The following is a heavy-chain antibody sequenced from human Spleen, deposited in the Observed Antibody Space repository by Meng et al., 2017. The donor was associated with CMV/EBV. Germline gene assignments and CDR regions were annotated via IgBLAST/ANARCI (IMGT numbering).Heavy chain of an antibody. CDR3: ARHERYNWNYRPSRGRGWFDP. Sequence: GEHYWSWIRQHPGKRLEWIGYISYSGNPYYNPSLKSRVTISADSSKNHFSLKVTSVTAVDTAVYYCARHERYNWNYRPSRGRGWFDPWGQGTLVTVSS. D-gene: IGHD1-7*01. J-gene: IGHJ5*02. V-gene: IGHV4-31*02. CDR2: ISYSGNP. CDR1: GEHY.